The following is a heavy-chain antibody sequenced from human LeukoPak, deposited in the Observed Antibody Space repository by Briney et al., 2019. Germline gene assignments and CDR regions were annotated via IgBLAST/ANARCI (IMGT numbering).Heavy chain of an antibody. CDR3: AKALGPRRVPAAMDV. J-gene: IGHJ6*04. CDR1: GFTFSSYA. Sequence: GGSLRLSCAASGFTFSSYAMSWVRQAPGKGLEWVSAISGSGGSTHYADSVKGRFTISRDNSKNTLYLQMNSLRAEDTAVYYCAKALGPRRVPAAMDVWGKGTTVTVSS. CDR2: ISGSGGST. V-gene: IGHV3-23*01. D-gene: IGHD2-2*01.